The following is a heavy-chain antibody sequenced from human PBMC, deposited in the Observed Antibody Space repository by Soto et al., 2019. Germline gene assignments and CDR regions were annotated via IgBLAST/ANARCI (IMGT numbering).Heavy chain of an antibody. Sequence: GGSLRLSCAASGFTLSGYAMDWVRQAPGKGLEYVSGISSNGVGTYYANSVQGRFTIPRDNSKNTVYLQMGSLRPEDMAVYYCARLARPDFYYMDVWGKGTTVTVSS. CDR3: ARLARPDFYYMDV. D-gene: IGHD6-6*01. V-gene: IGHV3-64*01. J-gene: IGHJ6*03. CDR1: GFTLSGYA. CDR2: ISSNGVGT.